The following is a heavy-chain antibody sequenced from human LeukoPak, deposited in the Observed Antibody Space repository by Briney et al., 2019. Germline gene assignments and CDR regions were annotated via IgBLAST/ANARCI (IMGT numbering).Heavy chain of an antibody. Sequence: GSLRLSCAASGFTVSSNYMSWVRQAPGKGLEWVSVIYSGGSTYYADSVKGRFTISRDNSKNTLYLQMNSLRAEDTAVYYCARSGRFLESGYYYYYMDVWGKGTTVTVSS. V-gene: IGHV3-53*01. CDR3: ARSGRFLESGYYYYYMDV. CDR2: IYSGGST. J-gene: IGHJ6*03. CDR1: GFTVSSNY. D-gene: IGHD3-3*01.